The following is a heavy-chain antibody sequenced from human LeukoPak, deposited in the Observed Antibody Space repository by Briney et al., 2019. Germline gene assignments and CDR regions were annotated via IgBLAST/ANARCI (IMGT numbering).Heavy chain of an antibody. CDR3: ARKYCSGGSCYYFDS. Sequence: SETLSLTCTVSGGSMSNYYWSWIRRPAGKGLEWIGRIYSSGTTNYNPSLKSRVSMSVDPSKNQFPLKLTSVTAADTAVYYCARKYCSGGSCYYFDSWGQGTLVTVSS. J-gene: IGHJ4*02. D-gene: IGHD2-15*01. V-gene: IGHV4-4*07. CDR2: IYSSGTT. CDR1: GGSMSNYY.